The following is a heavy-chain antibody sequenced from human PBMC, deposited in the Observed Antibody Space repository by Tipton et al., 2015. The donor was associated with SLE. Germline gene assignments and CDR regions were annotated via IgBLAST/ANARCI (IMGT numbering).Heavy chain of an antibody. V-gene: IGHV4-39*07. Sequence: TLSLTCAVYGGSISSSSSYYWAWIRQPPGKGVEWIGEIYHRGSTNYNPSLKSRVTISVDASKNQFSLKLRSVTAADTAVYYCARGPLEPAVSDNAFDIWGQGTMVTVSS. J-gene: IGHJ3*02. CDR1: GGSISSSSSYY. D-gene: IGHD2-2*01. CDR2: IYHRGST. CDR3: ARGPLEPAVSDNAFDI.